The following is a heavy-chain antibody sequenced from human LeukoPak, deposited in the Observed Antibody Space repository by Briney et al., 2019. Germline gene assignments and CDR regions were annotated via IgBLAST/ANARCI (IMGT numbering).Heavy chain of an antibody. D-gene: IGHD2-2*01. Sequence: GGSLRLSCAASGFTFSSYSMNWVRQAPGKGLEWVSYISSSSSTIYYADSVKGRFTISRDNAKNSLYLQMNSLRDEDTAVYYCARDQGLGYCSSTSCPGYYYYGMDVRGQGTTVTVSS. J-gene: IGHJ6*02. CDR2: ISSSSSTI. CDR3: ARDQGLGYCSSTSCPGYYYYGMDV. CDR1: GFTFSSYS. V-gene: IGHV3-48*02.